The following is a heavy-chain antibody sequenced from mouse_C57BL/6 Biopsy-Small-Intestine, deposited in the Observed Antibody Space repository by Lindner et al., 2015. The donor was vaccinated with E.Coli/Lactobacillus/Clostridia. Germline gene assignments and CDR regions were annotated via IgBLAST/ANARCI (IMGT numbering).Heavy chain of an antibody. CDR1: GYSFTGYY. J-gene: IGHJ3*01. Sequence: VQLQESGPELVKPGASVKISCKASGYSFTGYYMNWVKQSPEKSLDWIGEINPSTGGTSYNQKFRAKATLTVDKSSSTVYMHLKSLTSEDSAVYYCARSDYGSFIYWGQGTLVTVSA. V-gene: IGHV1-42*01. D-gene: IGHD2-2*01. CDR3: ARSDYGSFIY. CDR2: INPSTGGT.